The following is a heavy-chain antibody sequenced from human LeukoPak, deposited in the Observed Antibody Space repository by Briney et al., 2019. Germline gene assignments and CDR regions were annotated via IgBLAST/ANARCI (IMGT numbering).Heavy chain of an antibody. CDR3: ARGRGPVSLEPPYYFDY. CDR1: GGSISSYY. D-gene: IGHD1-1*01. CDR2: IYYSGST. J-gene: IGHJ4*02. Sequence: SETLSLTCTVSGGSISSYYWSWIRQPPGKGLEWIGYIYYSGSTYYNPSLKSRVTISVDTSKNQFSLKLSSVTAADTAVYYCARGRGPVSLEPPYYFDYWGQGTLVTVSS. V-gene: IGHV4-59*08.